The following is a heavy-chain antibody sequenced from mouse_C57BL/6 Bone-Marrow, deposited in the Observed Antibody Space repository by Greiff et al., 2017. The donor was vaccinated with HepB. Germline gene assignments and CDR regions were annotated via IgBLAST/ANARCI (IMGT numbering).Heavy chain of an antibody. CDR1: GFTFSSYG. CDR2: ISSGGSYT. V-gene: IGHV5-6*01. CDR3: ARHGRGFFAY. J-gene: IGHJ3*01. Sequence: EVHLVKSGGDLVKPGGSLKLSCAASGFTFSSYGMSWVRQTPDKRLEWVATISSGGSYTYYPDSVKGRFTISRDNAKNTLYLQMSSLKSEDTAMYYCARHGRGFFAYWGQGTLVTVSA.